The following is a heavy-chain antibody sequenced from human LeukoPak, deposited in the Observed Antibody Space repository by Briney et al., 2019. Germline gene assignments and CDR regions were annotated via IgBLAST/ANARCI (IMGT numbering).Heavy chain of an antibody. D-gene: IGHD3-9*01. CDR1: GFTFSSCA. Sequence: PGGSLRLSCAASGFTFSSCAMSWVRQAPGKGLEWVSAISGSGGSTYYADSVKGRFTISRDNSKNTLYLQMNSLRAEDTAVYYCAKNYYDILTGYYIDWGQGTLVTVSS. CDR2: ISGSGGST. V-gene: IGHV3-23*01. J-gene: IGHJ4*02. CDR3: AKNYYDILTGYYID.